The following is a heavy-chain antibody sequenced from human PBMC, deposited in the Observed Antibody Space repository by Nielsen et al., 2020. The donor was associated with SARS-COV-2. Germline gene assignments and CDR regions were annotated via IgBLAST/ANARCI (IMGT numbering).Heavy chain of an antibody. D-gene: IGHD3-22*01. J-gene: IGHJ3*02. CDR2: IYYSGST. V-gene: IGHV4-31*02. CDR1: GFTFSSYA. CDR3: ARAPITMIVVVNAFDI. Sequence: LRLSCAASGFTFSSYAMSWVRQAPGKGLEWIGYIYYSGSTYYNPSLKSRVTISVDTSKNQFSLKLSSVTAADTAVYYCARAPITMIVVVNAFDIWGQGTMVTVSS.